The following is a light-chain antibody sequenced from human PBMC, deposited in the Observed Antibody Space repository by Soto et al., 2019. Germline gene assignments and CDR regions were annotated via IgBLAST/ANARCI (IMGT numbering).Light chain of an antibody. CDR2: KDS. CDR1: NIGSKN. J-gene: IGLJ2*01. V-gene: IGLV3-9*01. Sequence: SSELTQPLSVSVALGQTARITCGGNNIGSKNVHWYQQKPGQAPVLVIYKDSNRPSGIPERFSGSNSGNTATLTISRAQAGDEADYYCQVWDSGTVFGGGTKLTVL. CDR3: QVWDSGTV.